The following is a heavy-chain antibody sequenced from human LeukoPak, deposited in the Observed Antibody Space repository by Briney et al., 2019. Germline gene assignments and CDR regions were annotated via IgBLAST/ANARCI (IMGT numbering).Heavy chain of an antibody. Sequence: ASVKVSCKASGYTFTSYDINWVRQATGQGLEWMGWMSPNSGNTGYAQKFQGRVTMTRNTSISTAYMELSSLRSEDTAVYYCARSLRAYYDFWSGYYQFDYWGQGTLVTVSS. CDR1: GYTFTSYD. D-gene: IGHD3-3*01. J-gene: IGHJ4*02. V-gene: IGHV1-8*01. CDR2: MSPNSGNT. CDR3: ARSLRAYYDFWSGYYQFDY.